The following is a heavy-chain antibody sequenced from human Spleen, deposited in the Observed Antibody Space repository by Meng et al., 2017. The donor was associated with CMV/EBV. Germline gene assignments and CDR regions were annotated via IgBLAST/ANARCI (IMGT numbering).Heavy chain of an antibody. J-gene: IGHJ4*02. CDR1: GGSISSGDYY. D-gene: IGHD4-23*01. V-gene: IGHV4-30-4*01. CDR2: IYYSGST. CDR3: ARDRKHYGGPSGGY. Sequence: QGPPPESGPGLVQPSQTLSLTCTVSGGSISSGDYYWSWIRQPPGKGLEWIGYIYYSGSTYSNASLKSRVTISIDRSKNQFSLKLSSVTAADTAVYYCARDRKHYGGPSGGYWGQGTLVTVSS.